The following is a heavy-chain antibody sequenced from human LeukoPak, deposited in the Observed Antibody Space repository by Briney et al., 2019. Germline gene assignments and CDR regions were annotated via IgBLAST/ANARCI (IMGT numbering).Heavy chain of an antibody. CDR3: ARDGLKQQLAFDY. CDR1: GSTFSSHG. D-gene: IGHD6-13*01. J-gene: IGHJ4*02. V-gene: IGHV3-33*01. CDR2: IWYDGSNK. Sequence: PGGSLRLSCAASGSTFSSHGMHWVRQAPGKGLEWVAVIWYDGSNKYYADSVKGRFTISRDNSKNTLYLQTNSLRAEDTAVYYCARDGLKQQLAFDYWGQGTLVTVSS.